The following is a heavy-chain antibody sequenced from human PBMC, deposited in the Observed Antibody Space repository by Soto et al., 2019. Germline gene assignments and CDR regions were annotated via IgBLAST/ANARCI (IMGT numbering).Heavy chain of an antibody. CDR3: AKDKLRFLEWPSHARPTPYYFDY. CDR1: GFTFSSYG. CDR2: ISYDGSNK. D-gene: IGHD3-3*01. J-gene: IGHJ4*02. Sequence: GGSLRLSCAASGFTFSSYGMHWVRQAPGKGLEWVAVISYDGSNKYYADSVKGLFTISRDNSKNTLYLQMNSLRAEDTAVYYCAKDKLRFLEWPSHARPTPYYFDYLGQGTLVTVSS. V-gene: IGHV3-30*18.